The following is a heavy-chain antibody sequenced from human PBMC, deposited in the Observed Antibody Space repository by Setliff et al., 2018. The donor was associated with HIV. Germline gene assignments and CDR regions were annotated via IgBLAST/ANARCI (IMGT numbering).Heavy chain of an antibody. V-gene: IGHV4-38-2*02. CDR2: IYHSGST. CDR1: GYSISSGYY. Sequence: PSETLSLTCAVSGYSISSGYYWWWIRQPPGKRLEWFGSIYHSGSTYYNPSLKSRVTISLDTSKNQFSLQLSSLTAADTAVYYCARDIQAAGTGWFDPWGQGTLVTVSS. D-gene: IGHD6-13*01. CDR3: ARDIQAAGTGWFDP. J-gene: IGHJ5*02.